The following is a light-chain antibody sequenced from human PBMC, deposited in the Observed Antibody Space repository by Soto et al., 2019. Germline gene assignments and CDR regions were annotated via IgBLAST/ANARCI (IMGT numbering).Light chain of an antibody. CDR1: SSDVGSYNL. CDR2: EDV. Sequence: QSALTQPASVSGSPGQSITISCTGTSSDVGSYNLVSWYQQHPGKAPKLMIYEDVKRPSRVSNRFSGSKSGNTASLTISGLQAEDEADYYCCSFVGGGSLLGGGTQLPVL. CDR3: CSFVGGGSL. V-gene: IGLV2-23*01. J-gene: IGLJ3*02.